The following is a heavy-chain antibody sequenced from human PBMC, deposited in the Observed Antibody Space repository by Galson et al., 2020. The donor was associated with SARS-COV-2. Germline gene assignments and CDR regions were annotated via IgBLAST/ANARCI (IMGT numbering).Heavy chain of an antibody. D-gene: IGHD3-3*01. Sequence: RQDASVKVSCKASGYTFTSYGISWVRQAPGQGLEWMGWISAYNGNTNYAQKLQGRVTMTTDTSTSTAYMELRSLRSDDTAVYYCARAAPQEYYDFWSGYYLGGSYYYYYGMDVWGQGTTVTVSS. J-gene: IGHJ6*02. V-gene: IGHV1-18*01. CDR3: ARAAPQEYYDFWSGYYLGGSYYYYYGMDV. CDR1: GYTFTSYG. CDR2: ISAYNGNT.